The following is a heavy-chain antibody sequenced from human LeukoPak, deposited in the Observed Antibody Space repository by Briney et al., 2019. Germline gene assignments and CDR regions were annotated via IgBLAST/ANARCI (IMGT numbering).Heavy chain of an antibody. V-gene: IGHV1-18*01. CDR2: ISAYNGNT. CDR3: ARVNRMTTVTDNWFDP. D-gene: IGHD4-17*01. CDR1: GYTFTSYG. J-gene: IGHJ5*02. Sequence: ASVKVSCKASGYTFTSYGISWVRQAPGQGLEWMGWISAYNGNTNYAQKLQGRVTMTTDTSTSTAYMELRGLRSDDTAVYYCARVNRMTTVTDNWFDPWGQGTLVTVSS.